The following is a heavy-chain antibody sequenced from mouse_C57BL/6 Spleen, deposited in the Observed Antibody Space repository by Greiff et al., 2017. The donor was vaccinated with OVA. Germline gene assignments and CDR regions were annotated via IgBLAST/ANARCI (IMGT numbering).Heavy chain of an antibody. D-gene: IGHD1-1*01. CDR2: INPSTGGT. CDR3: ASLHYYGSSYGLCFDY. Sequence: VQLQQSGPELVKPGASVKISCKASGYSFTGYYMNWVKQSPEKSLEWIGEINPSTGGTTYNQKFKAKATLTVDKSSSTAYMQLKSLTSEDSAVYYCASLHYYGSSYGLCFDYWGQGTTLTVSS. J-gene: IGHJ2*01. CDR1: GYSFTGYY. V-gene: IGHV1-42*01.